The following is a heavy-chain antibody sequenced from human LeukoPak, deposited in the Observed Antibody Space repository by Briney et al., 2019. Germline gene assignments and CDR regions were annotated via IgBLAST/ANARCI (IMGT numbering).Heavy chain of an antibody. CDR3: ARMTITMVRGAPYYYGMDV. J-gene: IGHJ6*02. CDR2: IYYSGST. V-gene: IGHV4-59*01. Sequence: PSETLSLTCTVSGGSISSYYWSWIRQPPGKGLEWIGYIYYSGSTNYNPSLKSRVTISVDTSKNQFSLKLSSVTAGDTAVYYCARMTITMVRGAPYYYGMDVWGQGTTVTVSS. D-gene: IGHD3-10*01. CDR1: GGSISSYY.